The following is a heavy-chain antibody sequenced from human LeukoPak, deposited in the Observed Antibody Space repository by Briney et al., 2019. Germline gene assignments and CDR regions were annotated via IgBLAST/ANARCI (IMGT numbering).Heavy chain of an antibody. V-gene: IGHV1-69*13. CDR1: GGTFSSYA. J-gene: IGHJ5*02. D-gene: IGHD2-2*01. CDR2: IIPIFGTV. CDR3: AGRRRIRYCRSTSCYANRFDP. Sequence: SVKVSYKGSGGTFSSYAISWVRQAPGQGLEWMGEIIPIFGTVNYAQKFQGRVTITADESTSTAYMELSSLRSEDTAVYYCAGRRRIRYCRSTSCYANRFDPWGQGTLVTVSS.